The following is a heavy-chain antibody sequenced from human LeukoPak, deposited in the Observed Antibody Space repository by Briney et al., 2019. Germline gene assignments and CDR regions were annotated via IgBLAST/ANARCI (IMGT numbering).Heavy chain of an antibody. CDR3: ARDKNNYDDY. CDR2: INSISNYI. Sequence: GGSLRLSCAASGFTFSAYTMNWVRQAPGKGLEWVSSINSISNYIHYADSVKGRFTISRDSAKSSLYLQMNSLRAEDTAVYYCARDKNNYDDYWGQGTLVTVSS. V-gene: IGHV3-21*01. J-gene: IGHJ4*02. CDR1: GFTFSAYT. D-gene: IGHD2/OR15-2a*01.